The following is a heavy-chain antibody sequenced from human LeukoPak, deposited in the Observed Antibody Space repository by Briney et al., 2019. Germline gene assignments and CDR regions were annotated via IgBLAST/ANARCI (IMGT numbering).Heavy chain of an antibody. CDR1: GGSISRYY. D-gene: IGHD5-12*01. V-gene: IGHV4-59*01. Sequence: SETLSLTCTVSGGSISRYYWSWIRQPPGKGLEWIGYIYYNGSTNYNPSLKSRVTISVDTSKNQFSLKLRSVTAADTAVYYCAKDQSYSGYDSHGAFDIWGQGTMVTVSS. CDR2: IYYNGST. J-gene: IGHJ3*02. CDR3: AKDQSYSGYDSHGAFDI.